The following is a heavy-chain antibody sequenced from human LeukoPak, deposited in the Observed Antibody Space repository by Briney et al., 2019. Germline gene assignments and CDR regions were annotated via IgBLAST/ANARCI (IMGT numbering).Heavy chain of an antibody. CDR2: INADGSST. D-gene: IGHD6-19*01. J-gene: IGHJ5*02. V-gene: IGHV3-74*01. Sequence: PGGSLRLSCAASGFTFSSYWMHWVRRAPGKGLVWVSRINADGSSTSYADSVKGRFTISRDNAKNTLYLQMNSLRAEDTAVYYCARDLKADWFDPWGQGTLVTVSS. CDR1: GFTFSSYW. CDR3: ARDLKADWFDP.